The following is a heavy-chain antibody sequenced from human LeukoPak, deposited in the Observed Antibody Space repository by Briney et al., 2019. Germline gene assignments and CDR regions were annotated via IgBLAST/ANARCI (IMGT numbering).Heavy chain of an antibody. CDR3: AREFRGQWLFPYYFDY. V-gene: IGHV4-4*07. J-gene: IGHJ4*02. D-gene: IGHD6-19*01. Sequence: SETLSLTCTVSGGSISSYYWSRIRQPAGKGLEWIGRIYTSGSTNYNPSLKSRVTMSVDTSKNQFSLKLSSVTAADTAVYYCAREFRGQWLFPYYFDYWGQGTLVTVSS. CDR2: IYTSGST. CDR1: GGSISSYY.